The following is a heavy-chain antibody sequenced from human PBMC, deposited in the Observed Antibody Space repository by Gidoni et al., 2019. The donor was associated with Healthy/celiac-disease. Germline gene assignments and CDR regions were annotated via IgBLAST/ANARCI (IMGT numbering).Heavy chain of an antibody. V-gene: IGHV4-39*01. J-gene: IGHJ5*02. CDR3: ARQNVYYDFWSGYYRSGEANWFDP. Sequence: QLQLQESGPGLVKPSETLSLTCTVSGGSISSSSYYWGWIRQPPGKGLEWIGSIYYSGSTYYTPSLKSRVTISVDTSKNQFSLKLSSVTAADTAVYYCARQNVYYDFWSGYYRSGEANWFDPWGQGTLVTVSS. CDR2: IYYSGST. CDR1: GGSISSSSYY. D-gene: IGHD3-3*01.